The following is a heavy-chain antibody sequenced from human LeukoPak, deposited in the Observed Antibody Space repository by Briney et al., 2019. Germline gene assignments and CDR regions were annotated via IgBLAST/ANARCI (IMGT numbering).Heavy chain of an antibody. CDR3: AKGLAVAGTGLDWFDP. Sequence: LAGGSLRLSRAASGFTFSSYGMHWVRQAPGKGLEWVAVISYDGSNKYYADSVKGRFTISRDNSKNTLYLQMNSLRAEDTAVYYCAKGLAVAGTGLDWFDPWGQGTLVTVSS. D-gene: IGHD6-19*01. CDR1: GFTFSSYG. J-gene: IGHJ5*02. V-gene: IGHV3-30*18. CDR2: ISYDGSNK.